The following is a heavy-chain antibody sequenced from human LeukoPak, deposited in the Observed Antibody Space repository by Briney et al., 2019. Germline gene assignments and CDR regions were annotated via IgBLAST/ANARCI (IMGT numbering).Heavy chain of an antibody. V-gene: IGHV1-2*02. J-gene: IGHJ5*02. CDR1: GYTFTGYY. CDR3: ARGYCSSTSCYNWFDP. Sequence: RASVKVSCKASGYTFTGYYMHWVRQAPGQGLEWMGWINPNSGGTNYAQKFQGRVTMTRDTSISTAYMELSRLRSDDTAVYYCARGYCSSTSCYNWFDPWGQGTLVTVS. D-gene: IGHD2-2*01. CDR2: INPNSGGT.